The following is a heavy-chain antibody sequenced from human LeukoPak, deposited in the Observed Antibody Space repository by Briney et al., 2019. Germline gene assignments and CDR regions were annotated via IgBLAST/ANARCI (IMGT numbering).Heavy chain of an antibody. D-gene: IGHD6-13*01. CDR3: ATTAAAGTRLAWFDP. CDR1: GFTVSSNY. J-gene: IGHJ5*02. V-gene: IGHV4-4*02. Sequence: GSLRLSCAASGFTVSSNYMSWVRQAPGKGLEWIGEIYHSGSTNYNPSLKSRVTISLDKSKNQFSLKLSSVTAADTAVYYCATTAAAGTRLAWFDPWGQGTLVTVSS. CDR2: IYHSGST.